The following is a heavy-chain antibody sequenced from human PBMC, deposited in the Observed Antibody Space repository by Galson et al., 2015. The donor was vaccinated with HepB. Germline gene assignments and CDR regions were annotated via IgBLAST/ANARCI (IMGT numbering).Heavy chain of an antibody. Sequence: SLRLSCAASGFTVSSNYMSWVRQAPGKGLEWVSVIYSGGSTYYADSVKGRFTISRDNSKNTLYLQMNSLRAEDTAVYYCARGGGSGSYYPYFDYWGQGTLVTVSS. D-gene: IGHD3-10*01. V-gene: IGHV3-66*01. J-gene: IGHJ4*02. CDR3: ARGGGSGSYYPYFDY. CDR2: IYSGGST. CDR1: GFTVSSNY.